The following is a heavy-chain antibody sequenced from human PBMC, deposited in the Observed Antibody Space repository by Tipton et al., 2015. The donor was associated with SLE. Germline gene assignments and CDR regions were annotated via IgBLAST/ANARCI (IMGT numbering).Heavy chain of an antibody. CDR2: INHGGST. J-gene: IGHJ5*02. Sequence: TLSLTCSIYGGSFGGYYWSWIRQPPGKGLEWIGEINHGGSTNYNPSLKSRVTISVDTSKNQFSLKLSSVTAADTAVYYCVRLSSSGWRPYNWFDPWGQGTLATVSS. CDR1: GGSFGGYY. V-gene: IGHV4-34*01. D-gene: IGHD6-19*01. CDR3: VRLSSSGWRPYNWFDP.